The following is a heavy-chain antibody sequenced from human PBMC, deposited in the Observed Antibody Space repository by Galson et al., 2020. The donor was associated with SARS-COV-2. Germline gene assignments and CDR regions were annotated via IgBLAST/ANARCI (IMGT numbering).Heavy chain of an antibody. CDR2: MNPNSGNT. CDR1: GYTFTSYD. V-gene: IGHV1-8*01. CDR3: ARGGYDPYYYGMDV. Sequence: ASVKVSCKASGYTFTSYDINWVRQATGQGLEWMGWMNPNSGNTGYAQKFQGRVTMTRNTSTSTAYMELRSLRSDDTAVYYCARGGYDPYYYGMDVWGQGTTVTVSS. J-gene: IGHJ6*02. D-gene: IGHD5-12*01.